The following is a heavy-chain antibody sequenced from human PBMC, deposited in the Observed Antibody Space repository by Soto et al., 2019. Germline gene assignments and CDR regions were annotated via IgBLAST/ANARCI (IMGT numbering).Heavy chain of an antibody. CDR3: ARDSSLGHAFDI. J-gene: IGHJ3*02. Sequence: GGSLRLSCAASGFTFSSYWMHWVRQAPGKGLVWVSRINSDGSSTSYADSVKGRFTISRDNAKNTLYLQMNRLRAEDTAVYYCARDSSLGHAFDIWGQGTMVTVSS. V-gene: IGHV3-74*01. CDR2: INSDGSST. CDR1: GFTFSSYW.